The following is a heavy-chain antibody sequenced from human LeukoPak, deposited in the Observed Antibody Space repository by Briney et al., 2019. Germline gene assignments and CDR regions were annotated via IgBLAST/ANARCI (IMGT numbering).Heavy chain of an antibody. Sequence: GGSLTLSCAASGFTFSSYSMNWVRQAPGKGLEWVSYISSSSSTIYYADSVKGRFTISRDNAKNSLYLQMNSLRAEDTAVYYCARAAGPRRNWFDPWGQGTLVTVSS. CDR2: ISSSSSTI. V-gene: IGHV3-48*01. CDR1: GFTFSSYS. CDR3: ARAAGPRRNWFDP. J-gene: IGHJ5*02.